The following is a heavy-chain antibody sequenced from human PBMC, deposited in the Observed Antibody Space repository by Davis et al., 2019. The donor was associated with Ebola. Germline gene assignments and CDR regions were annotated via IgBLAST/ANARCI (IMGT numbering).Heavy chain of an antibody. J-gene: IGHJ4*02. CDR2: IGSGHDT. CDR1: GLTVNNVY. CDR3: AKPVASSKYYFDY. D-gene: IGHD5-12*01. V-gene: IGHV3-53*01. Sequence: GESLKISCALSGLTVNNVYMTWVRQALGKGLEWVSSIGSGHDTQYADSVKGRFTISRDNSKNTLYLQMNSLRAEDTAVYYCAKPVASSKYYFDYWGQGTLVTVSS.